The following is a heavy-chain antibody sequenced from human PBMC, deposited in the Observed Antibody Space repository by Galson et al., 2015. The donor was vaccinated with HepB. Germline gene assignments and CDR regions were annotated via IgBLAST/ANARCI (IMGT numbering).Heavy chain of an antibody. Sequence: SLRLSCAASGFTFSNAWMSWVRQAPGKGLEWVGRIKSKTDGGTTDYAAPVKGRFTISRDDSKNTLYLQMNSLKTEDTAVYYCTTYYYDSSGYYFDYWGQGTLDTVSS. J-gene: IGHJ4*02. CDR3: TTYYYDSSGYYFDY. D-gene: IGHD3-22*01. CDR2: IKSKTDGGTT. V-gene: IGHV3-15*01. CDR1: GFTFSNAW.